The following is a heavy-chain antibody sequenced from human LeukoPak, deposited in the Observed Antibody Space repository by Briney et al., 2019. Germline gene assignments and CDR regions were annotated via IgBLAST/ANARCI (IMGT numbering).Heavy chain of an antibody. CDR3: ARGYSSGWYPNYMDV. CDR1: GFTFSNYA. J-gene: IGHJ6*03. Sequence: GGSLRLSCAASGFTFSNYAMSWVRQAPGKGLEWVSAISGRGGSTFYADSVKGRFTISRDDSKNTLYLHMNSLRAEDTALYYCARGYSSGWYPNYMDVWGKGTTVTVSS. D-gene: IGHD6-19*01. CDR2: ISGRGGST. V-gene: IGHV3-23*01.